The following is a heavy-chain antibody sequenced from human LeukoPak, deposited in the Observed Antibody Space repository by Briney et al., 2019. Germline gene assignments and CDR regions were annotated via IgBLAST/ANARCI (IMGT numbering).Heavy chain of an antibody. J-gene: IGHJ6*02. V-gene: IGHV3-30*02. CDR1: GFTLSSYA. Sequence: PGGSLRLSCAASGFTLSSYAMQWVRQAPGKGLEWVAFILYGGSNKYYADSVKGRFTISRDNSKNTLYLQMNSLTAEDTAVYYCAKGRDTYQYGMDVWGQGTTVTVSS. CDR2: ILYGGSNK. CDR3: AKGRDTYQYGMDV.